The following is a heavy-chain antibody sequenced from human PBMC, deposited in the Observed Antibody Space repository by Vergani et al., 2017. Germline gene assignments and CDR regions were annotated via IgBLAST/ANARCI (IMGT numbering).Heavy chain of an antibody. CDR1: GGSISSSSYY. V-gene: IGHV4-39*07. J-gene: IGHJ6*02. D-gene: IGHD6-13*01. CDR2: IYYSGST. CDR3: ARGATIAAAGTYYYDGMDV. Sequence: QLQLQESGPGLVKPSETLSLTCTVSGGSISSSSYYWGWIRQPPGKGLEWIGSIYYSGSTYYNPSLKSRVTISVDTSKNQFSLKLSSVTAADTAVYYWARGATIAAAGTYYYDGMDVWGQGTTVTVSS.